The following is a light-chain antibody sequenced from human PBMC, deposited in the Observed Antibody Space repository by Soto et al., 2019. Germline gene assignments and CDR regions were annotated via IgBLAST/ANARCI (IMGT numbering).Light chain of an antibody. CDR1: ESIATW. CDR2: DAS. Sequence: DIQLTQSPSSLSASVGDRVTITCRASESIATWLAWNQQKPDKAPKLLIYDASTYQSGVPSRFSGGGAGTQFALPVSSLQPDDFATYYCQHSYNFYPTFCHGTKVEI. J-gene: IGKJ1*01. CDR3: QHSYNFYPT. V-gene: IGKV1-5*01.